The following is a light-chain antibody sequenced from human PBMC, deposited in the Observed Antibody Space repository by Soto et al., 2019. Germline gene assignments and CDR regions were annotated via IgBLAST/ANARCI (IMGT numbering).Light chain of an antibody. CDR1: SSDVGGYNY. Sequence: QSALTQPASVSGSPGQSITISCTGTSSDVGGYNYVSWYQQHPGKAPKLMIYDVSNRPSGVSNRFSGSKSGNTASLTISGLQADDEADYYCSSYTRSRVVFGGGTKVTVL. J-gene: IGLJ2*01. V-gene: IGLV2-14*03. CDR3: SSYTRSRVV. CDR2: DVS.